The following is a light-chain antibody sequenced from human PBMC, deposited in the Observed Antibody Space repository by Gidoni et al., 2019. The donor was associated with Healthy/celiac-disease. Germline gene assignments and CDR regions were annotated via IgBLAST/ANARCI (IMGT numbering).Light chain of an antibody. J-gene: IGLJ3*02. CDR1: SSDVGGYNY. CDR2: DVS. Sequence: QSALTQPASVSGSPEQSITISCTGTSSDVGGYNYVSWYKQHPGKAPKLMIYDVSNRPSGVSNRFSGSKSGNTASLTISGLQAEDEADYYCSSYTSSSTLDWVFGGGTKLTVL. CDR3: SSYTSSSTLDWV. V-gene: IGLV2-14*03.